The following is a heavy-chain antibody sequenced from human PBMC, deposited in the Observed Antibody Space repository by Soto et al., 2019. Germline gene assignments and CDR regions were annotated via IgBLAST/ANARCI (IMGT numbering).Heavy chain of an antibody. J-gene: IGHJ4*02. Sequence: QVQLVQSGAEVKKPGASVKVSCKASGYTFTSYAMHWVRQAPGQRLEWMGWINAGNGNTKYSQKFQGRVTITRDTSASTAYMELSSLRSEDTAVYYCARESICGDYGLGYWGQGTLVTVSS. D-gene: IGHD4-17*01. CDR3: ARESICGDYGLGY. CDR2: INAGNGNT. V-gene: IGHV1-3*01. CDR1: GYTFTSYA.